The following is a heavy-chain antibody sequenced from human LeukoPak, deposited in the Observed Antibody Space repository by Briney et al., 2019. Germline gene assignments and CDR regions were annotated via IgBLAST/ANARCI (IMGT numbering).Heavy chain of an antibody. Sequence: SETLSLTCTVSGYSISSGYYWGWIRQPPGKGLEWIGSIYHSGSTYYNPSLKSRVTISVDTSKNQFSLKLSSVTAADTAVYYCARVYPITGTTPYYFDYWGQGTLVTVSS. V-gene: IGHV4-38-2*02. D-gene: IGHD1-20*01. CDR3: ARVYPITGTTPYYFDY. CDR1: GYSISSGYY. CDR2: IYHSGST. J-gene: IGHJ4*02.